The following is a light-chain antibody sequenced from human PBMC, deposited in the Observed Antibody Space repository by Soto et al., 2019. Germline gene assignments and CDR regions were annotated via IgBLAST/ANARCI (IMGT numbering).Light chain of an antibody. Sequence: QSVLTQPLSASGSPGQSVTISCTGTSSDVGGYNYVSWYQQRPGKAPKLIIYEVSKRPPGVPDRFSGSKSGNTASLTVSGLQAEDEADYYCSSYAGSNNFVVFGGGTKLTVL. CDR3: SSYAGSNNFVV. CDR1: SSDVGGYNY. V-gene: IGLV2-8*01. CDR2: EVS. J-gene: IGLJ3*02.